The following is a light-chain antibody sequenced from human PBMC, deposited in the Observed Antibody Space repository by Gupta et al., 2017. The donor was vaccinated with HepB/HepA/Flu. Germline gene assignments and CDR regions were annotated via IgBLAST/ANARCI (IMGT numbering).Light chain of an antibody. Sequence: EIVLTQSPATLSLSPGERATLSCRTSQNVIDYLGWYQQKPGQAPRLLIYDTSTRAAGTPARFSGSGSGTDFTLTISSLEPEDFAVYYCQQRYIWPGTFVQGTKVEIK. CDR2: DTS. V-gene: IGKV3-11*01. CDR3: QQRYIWPGT. J-gene: IGKJ1*01. CDR1: QNVIDY.